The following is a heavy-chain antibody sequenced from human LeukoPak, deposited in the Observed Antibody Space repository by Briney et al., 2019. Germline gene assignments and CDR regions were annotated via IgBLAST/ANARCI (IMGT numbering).Heavy chain of an antibody. Sequence: GGSLRLSCAASGFTFDDYAMHWVRQAPGKGLEWVSLISGDGGSTYYADSVKGRFTISRDNSKNSLYLQMNSLRTEDTALYYCVKSTDDYVWGSYRPEYYFDYWGQGTLVTVSS. D-gene: IGHD3-16*02. CDR3: VKSTDDYVWGSYRPEYYFDY. J-gene: IGHJ4*02. CDR2: ISGDGGST. CDR1: GFTFDDYA. V-gene: IGHV3-43*02.